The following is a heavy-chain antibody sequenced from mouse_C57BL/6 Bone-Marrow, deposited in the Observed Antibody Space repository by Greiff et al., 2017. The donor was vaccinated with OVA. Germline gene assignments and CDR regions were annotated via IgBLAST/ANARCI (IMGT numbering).Heavy chain of an antibody. Sequence: EVHLVESGGGLVQPGGSLKLSCAASGFTFSDYYMYWVRQTPEKRLEWVAYISNGGGSTYYPDTVKGRFTISRDNAKNTLYLQMSRLKSEDTAMYYCARSGYYVAYWGQGTLVTVSA. D-gene: IGHD2-3*01. CDR2: ISNGGGST. J-gene: IGHJ3*01. CDR3: ARSGYYVAY. CDR1: GFTFSDYY. V-gene: IGHV5-12*01.